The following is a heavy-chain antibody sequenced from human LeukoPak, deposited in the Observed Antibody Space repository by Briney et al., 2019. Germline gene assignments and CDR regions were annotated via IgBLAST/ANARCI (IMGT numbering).Heavy chain of an antibody. CDR3: ARGGSFGLKANLDS. V-gene: IGHV1-69*05. Sequence: SVKVSCKASGGTFSSYAISWVRQVPGQGLEWMGGIIPIFGTANYAQKFQGRVTITRDTSASTAYMELSSLRSEDTAVYHCARGGSFGLKANLDSWGQGTLVTVSS. J-gene: IGHJ4*02. CDR1: GGTFSSYA. CDR2: IIPIFGTA. D-gene: IGHD3/OR15-3a*01.